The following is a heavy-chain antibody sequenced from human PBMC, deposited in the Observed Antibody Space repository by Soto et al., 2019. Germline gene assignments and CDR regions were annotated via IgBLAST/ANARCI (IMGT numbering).Heavy chain of an antibody. D-gene: IGHD2-15*01. CDR1: GFTCSSYD. V-gene: IGHV3-23*01. CDR2: VSASGSST. Sequence: EVQVLESGGGLVQPGGSLRLSCAASGFTCSSYDMSWVRQAPGKGLEWVSGVSASGSSTSYADSAKGRFTISRDNAKNTVFLQMSSLRAEDTAVYFCAKGDCSGGRCYRGFDYWGQGTLVTVSS. J-gene: IGHJ4*02. CDR3: AKGDCSGGRCYRGFDY.